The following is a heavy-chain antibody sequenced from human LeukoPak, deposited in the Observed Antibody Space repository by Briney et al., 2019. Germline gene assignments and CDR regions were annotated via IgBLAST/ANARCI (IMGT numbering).Heavy chain of an antibody. CDR1: GFTFTNAW. CDR3: ARGRYDFWSGYYDAYFQH. J-gene: IGHJ1*01. CDR2: ISSSSSYI. Sequence: GGSLRLSCAASGFTFTNAWMSWVRQAPGKGLEWVSSISSSSSYIYYADSVKGRFTISRDNAKNSLYLQMNSLRAEDTAVYYCARGRYDFWSGYYDAYFQHWGQGTLVTVSS. V-gene: IGHV3-21*01. D-gene: IGHD3-3*01.